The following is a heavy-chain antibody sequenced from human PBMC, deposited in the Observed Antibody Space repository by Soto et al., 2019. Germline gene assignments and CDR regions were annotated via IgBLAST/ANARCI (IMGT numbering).Heavy chain of an antibody. Sequence: EVHLVESGGGLVEPGGSLRLSCAASGFIFNNAWMTWVRQAPGKGLEWVAHIKSRPDGGTADYAASVKGRFTISRDDSRYTLYLQMNSLRIEDTAVYYRTTAGPRDWYFNLWGRGTLVTVSS. CDR2: IKSRPDGGTA. V-gene: IGHV3-15*01. J-gene: IGHJ2*01. CDR3: TTAGPRDWYFNL. CDR1: GFIFNNAW.